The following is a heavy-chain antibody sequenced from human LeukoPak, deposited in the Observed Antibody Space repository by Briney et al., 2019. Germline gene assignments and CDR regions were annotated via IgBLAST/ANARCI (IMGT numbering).Heavy chain of an antibody. V-gene: IGHV1-2*06. CDR2: IHPDSGGT. Sequence: GASVELSRKASGYTFTVYYMHWARQAPGQGLEWVGRIHPDSGGTKYTQMFQGRVTITRDKSINTPHMELSRLSSDDQAVFYCERSSGTCPGFDSWGQPT. CDR3: ERSSGTCPGFDS. J-gene: IGHJ4*02. D-gene: IGHD1-1*01. CDR1: GYTFTVYY.